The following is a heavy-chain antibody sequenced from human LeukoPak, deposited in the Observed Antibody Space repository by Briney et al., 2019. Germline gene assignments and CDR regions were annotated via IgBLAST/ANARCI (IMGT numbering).Heavy chain of an antibody. CDR1: GFTFSSYS. D-gene: IGHD4-17*01. V-gene: IGHV3-21*04. CDR3: AREIDDYGDYGRVDYFDY. CDR2: ISSSSSYI. Sequence: GGSLRLSCAASGFTFSSYSMNWVRQAPGKGLEWVSSISSSSSYIYYADSVKGRFTISRDNAKNSLYLQMNSLRSDDTAVYYCAREIDDYGDYGRVDYFDYWGQGTLVTVSS. J-gene: IGHJ4*02.